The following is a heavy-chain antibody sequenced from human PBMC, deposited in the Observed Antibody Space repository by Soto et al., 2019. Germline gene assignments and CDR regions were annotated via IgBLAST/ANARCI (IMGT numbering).Heavy chain of an antibody. CDR1: GGTFSSYA. J-gene: IGHJ4*02. CDR2: IIPIFGTT. V-gene: IGHV1-69*12. Sequence: QVQLVQSGAEVKKPGSSVKVSCKASGGTFSSYAISWVRQAPGQGLEWMGWIIPIFGTTNYAQKFQGRVTLTADESTSTAYFELSSLSSEDTAVYYCARSHDRTGTTDWGQVTLVTVAS. CDR3: ARSHDRTGTTD. D-gene: IGHD1-1*01.